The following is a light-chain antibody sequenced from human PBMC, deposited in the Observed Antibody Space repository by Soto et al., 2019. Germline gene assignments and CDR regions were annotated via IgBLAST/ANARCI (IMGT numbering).Light chain of an antibody. CDR1: QGISSA. CDR3: QQLNSYPLT. CDR2: DAS. V-gene: IGKV1-13*02. Sequence: AIQLTQSPSSLSASVGYRVTISSRASQGISSALAWSQQKPGKAPKLLIYDASSLESGVPSRFSASGAGTAFTFTISSLQPEDFTTSPCQQLNSYPLTFGGGTKVEIK. J-gene: IGKJ4*02.